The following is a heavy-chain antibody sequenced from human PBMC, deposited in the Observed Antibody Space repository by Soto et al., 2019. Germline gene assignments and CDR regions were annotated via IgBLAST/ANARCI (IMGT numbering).Heavy chain of an antibody. D-gene: IGHD2-21*02. CDR2: ISYDGSNK. J-gene: IGHJ3*02. V-gene: IGHV3-30*18. Sequence: GGSLRLSCAASGFTFSSYGMHWVRQAPGKGLEWVAVISYDGSNKYYADSVKGRFTISRDNSKNTLYLQMNSLRAEDTAVYYCAKLLAYCGGDCYFDAFDIWGQGTMVTVSS. CDR1: GFTFSSYG. CDR3: AKLLAYCGGDCYFDAFDI.